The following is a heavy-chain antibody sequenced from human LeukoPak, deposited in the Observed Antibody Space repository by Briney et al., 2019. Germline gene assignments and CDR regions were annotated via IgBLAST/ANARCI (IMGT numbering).Heavy chain of an antibody. Sequence: SETLSLTCTVSGGSISAYRWSWIRQSAGKGLEWIGLIYTSGSTNYNPSLKSRVTMSVDTSKNQFSLKLSSVTAADTAVYYCARVGDYALKDWGQGTLVTVSS. V-gene: IGHV4-4*07. CDR3: ARVGDYALKD. D-gene: IGHD3-16*01. J-gene: IGHJ4*02. CDR2: IYTSGST. CDR1: GGSISAYR.